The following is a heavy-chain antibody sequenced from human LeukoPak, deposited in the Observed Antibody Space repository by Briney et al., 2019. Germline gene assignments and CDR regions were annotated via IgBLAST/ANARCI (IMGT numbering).Heavy chain of an antibody. CDR2: IYRGGDT. V-gene: IGHV3-53*01. CDR3: AKNTILVATEN. CDR1: GFAVSDYY. D-gene: IGHD5-12*01. Sequence: GGSLRLSCAASGFAVSDYYMSWVRQAPGKGLEWVSVIYRGGDTYYADSVKGRFTISRDDSKNTVYLQMNSLRAEDTAFYYCAKNTILVATENWGQGTLVTVST. J-gene: IGHJ4*02.